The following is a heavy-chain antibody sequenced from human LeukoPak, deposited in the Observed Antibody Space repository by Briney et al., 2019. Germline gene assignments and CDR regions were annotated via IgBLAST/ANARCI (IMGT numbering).Heavy chain of an antibody. CDR1: GFTFSSYG. V-gene: IGHV3-33*01. CDR3: ARTSNYGYVDY. J-gene: IGHJ4*02. Sequence: GGSLRLSCAASGFTFSSYGMHWVRQAPGKGLEGVAVIWYDGSNKYYADSVKGRFPISRDNSKNTLYLQMNSLRAEDTAVYYCARTSNYGYVDYWGQGTLVTVSS. D-gene: IGHD5-18*01. CDR2: IWYDGSNK.